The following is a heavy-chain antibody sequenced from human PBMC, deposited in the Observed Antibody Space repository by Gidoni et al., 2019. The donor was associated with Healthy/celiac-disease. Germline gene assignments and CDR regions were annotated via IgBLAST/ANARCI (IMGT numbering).Heavy chain of an antibody. CDR3: ARDAGAETDAFDI. V-gene: IGHV3-66*01. J-gene: IGHJ3*02. Sequence: EVQLVESGGGLVQPGGSLRLSCAASGFPVSSNYMSWVRQAPGKGLEWVSVIYSGGSTYYADSVKGRFTISRDNSKNTLYLQMNSLRAEDTAVYYCARDAGAETDAFDIWGQGTMVTVSS. CDR1: GFPVSSNY. CDR2: IYSGGST. D-gene: IGHD3-10*01.